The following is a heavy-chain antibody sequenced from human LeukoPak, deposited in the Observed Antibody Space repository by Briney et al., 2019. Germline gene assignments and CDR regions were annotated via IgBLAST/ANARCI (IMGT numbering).Heavy chain of an antibody. V-gene: IGHV3-30*02. CDR2: IRYDGSNK. CDR1: GFTFSNYD. J-gene: IGHJ4*02. CDR3: AKDWTYYFDY. D-gene: IGHD3/OR15-3a*01. Sequence: GGSLRLSCAASGFTFSNYDMNWVRQAPGKRLEWVAFIRYDGSNKYYADSVKGRFTTSRDNSKNTLYLQMNSLRAEDTAVYYCAKDWTYYFDYWGQGTLVTVSS.